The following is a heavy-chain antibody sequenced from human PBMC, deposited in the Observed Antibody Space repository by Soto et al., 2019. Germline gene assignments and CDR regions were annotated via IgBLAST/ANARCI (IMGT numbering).Heavy chain of an antibody. D-gene: IGHD1-7*01. J-gene: IGHJ4*02. V-gene: IGHV1-18*04. CDR1: GYTFTTSG. Sequence: QLVQSGAEVKKPGASVKVSCKASGYTFTTSGFNWVRQAPGQGLEWMGWISAKSGNTNYAQKLQGRVTMTTDTSTRTVYMDLKRLTSDDTAIYYCTRAGASYWNYVSPSSWGQGTLVTVSP. CDR2: ISAKSGNT. CDR3: TRAGASYWNYVSPSS.